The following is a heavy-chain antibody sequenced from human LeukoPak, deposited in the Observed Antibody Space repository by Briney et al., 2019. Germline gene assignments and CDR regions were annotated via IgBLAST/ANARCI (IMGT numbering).Heavy chain of an antibody. D-gene: IGHD6-19*01. J-gene: IGHJ4*02. CDR1: GYTFTSYD. CDR2: INPNSGGT. Sequence: ASVKVSCKASGYTFTSYDINWVRQATGQGLEWMGWINPNSGGTNYAQKFQGRVTMTRDTSISTAYMELSRLRSDDTAVYYCARAQVAGTVFDYWGQGTLVTVSS. CDR3: ARAQVAGTVFDY. V-gene: IGHV1-2*02.